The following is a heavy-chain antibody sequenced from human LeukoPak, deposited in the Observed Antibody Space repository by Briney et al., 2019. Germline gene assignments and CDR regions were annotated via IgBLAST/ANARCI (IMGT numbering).Heavy chain of an antibody. V-gene: IGHV3-7*05. CDR1: GFTFSSYW. J-gene: IGHJ4*02. CDR2: IKQDGSEK. Sequence: AGGSLRLSCAASGFTFSSYWMSWVRQAPGKGLEWVANIKQDGSEKYYVDSVKGRFTISRDNAKNSLYLQMNSLRAEDTAVYYCAKGKAVAGGVFEYWGQGTLVTVSS. CDR3: AKGKAVAGGVFEY. D-gene: IGHD6-19*01.